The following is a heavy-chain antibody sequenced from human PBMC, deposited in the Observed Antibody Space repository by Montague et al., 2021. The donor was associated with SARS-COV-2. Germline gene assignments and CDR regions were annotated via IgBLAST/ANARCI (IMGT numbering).Heavy chain of an antibody. CDR3: ARGGEIDVWAPFGH. D-gene: IGHD3-16*01. J-gene: IGHJ4*02. CDR2: ISSDTLHT. CDR1: GFTFSRNS. Sequence: SLSLSCATSGFTFSRNSMNWVRQAPRKGLEWVSTISSDTLHTFYAESVKGRFTISRDNAKNELYLQMNSLRAEDMAVYYCARGGEIDVWAPFGHWGQGTLVTVSS. V-gene: IGHV3-21*01.